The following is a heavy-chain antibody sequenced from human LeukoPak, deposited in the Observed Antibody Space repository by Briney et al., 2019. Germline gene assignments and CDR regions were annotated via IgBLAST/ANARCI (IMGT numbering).Heavy chain of an antibody. Sequence: SENLSLTCTVSGVSINSYYWSWLRQPPGKGLEGIAYIYYTASPKYNPSPTSRVTISVATSKKQCSLKLSTVTAADTAVYYCAREIAVPRQLPLWYFDLWGRGTLVAVSS. V-gene: IGHV4-59*01. CDR1: GVSINSYY. CDR2: IYYTASP. D-gene: IGHD6-19*01. CDR3: AREIAVPRQLPLWYFDL. J-gene: IGHJ2*01.